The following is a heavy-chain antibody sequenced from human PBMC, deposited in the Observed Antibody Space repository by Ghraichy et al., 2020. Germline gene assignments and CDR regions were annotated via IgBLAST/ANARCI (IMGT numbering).Heavy chain of an antibody. D-gene: IGHD2-8*01. V-gene: IGHV3-23*01. Sequence: GESLNISCAASGFTFSSYAMSWVRQAPGKGLEWVSAISGSGGGTYYADSVKGRFTISRDNSKNTLYLQMNSLRAEDTAVYYCAKASEDIVLMVYAIQFDYWGQGTLVTVSS. CDR2: ISGSGGGT. J-gene: IGHJ4*02. CDR1: GFTFSSYA. CDR3: AKASEDIVLMVYAIQFDY.